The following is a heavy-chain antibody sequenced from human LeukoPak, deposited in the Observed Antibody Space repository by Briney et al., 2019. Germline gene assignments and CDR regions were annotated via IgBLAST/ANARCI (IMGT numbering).Heavy chain of an antibody. J-gene: IGHJ4*02. CDR1: GGSISSSSYY. V-gene: IGHV4-39*01. CDR3: ARQVTVGSFFDY. D-gene: IGHD2-21*02. CDR2: IYYSGST. Sequence: PSETLSLTCTVSGGSISSSSYYWGWIRQPPGKGLEWIGSIYYSGSTSYNPSLKSRVTISVDTSKNQFSLKLSSVTAADTAVYYCARQVTVGSFFDYWGQGTLVTVSS.